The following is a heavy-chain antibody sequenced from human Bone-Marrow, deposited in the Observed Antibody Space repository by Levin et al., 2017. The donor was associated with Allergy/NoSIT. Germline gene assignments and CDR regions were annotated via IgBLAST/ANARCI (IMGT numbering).Heavy chain of an antibody. D-gene: IGHD1-26*01. CDR3: ARDGGSYSVDY. CDR1: GFTFSSYG. J-gene: IGHJ4*02. V-gene: IGHV3-33*01. CDR2: IWYDGSNK. Sequence: GGSLRLSCAASGFTFSSYGMHWVRQAPGTGLEWVAVIWYDGSNKYYADSVKGRFTISRDNSKNTLYLQMNSLRAEDTAVYYCARDGGSYSVDYWGQGTLVTVSS.